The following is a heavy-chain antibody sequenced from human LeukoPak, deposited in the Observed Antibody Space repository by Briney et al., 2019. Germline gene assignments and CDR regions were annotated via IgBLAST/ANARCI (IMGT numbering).Heavy chain of an antibody. J-gene: IGHJ5*02. CDR3: ASSSGYDFWRALRNWFDP. V-gene: IGHV1-69*13. D-gene: IGHD3-3*01. CDR2: IIPIFGTA. CDR1: GGTFSSYA. Sequence: ASVKVSCKASGGTFSSYAISWVRQAPGQGLEWMGGIIPIFGTANYAQKFQGRVTITADESTSTAYMELSSLRSEDTAVYYCASSSGYDFWRALRNWFDPWGQGTLVTVSS.